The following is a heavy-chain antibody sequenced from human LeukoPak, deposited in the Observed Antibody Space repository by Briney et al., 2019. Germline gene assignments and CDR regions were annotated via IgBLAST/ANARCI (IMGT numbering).Heavy chain of an antibody. CDR3: ARVERKDYDFWSGYMTDYYYYGMDV. CDR2: IIPIFGTA. D-gene: IGHD3-3*01. Sequence: SVNVSCTASGGTFSIYAISWVRQAPGQGLEWMGGIIPIFGTANYAQKFQGRVTITADESTSTAYMELSSLRSEGTAVYYCARVERKDYDFWSGYMTDYYYYGMDVWGQGTTVTVSS. V-gene: IGHV1-69*13. J-gene: IGHJ6*02. CDR1: GGTFSIYA.